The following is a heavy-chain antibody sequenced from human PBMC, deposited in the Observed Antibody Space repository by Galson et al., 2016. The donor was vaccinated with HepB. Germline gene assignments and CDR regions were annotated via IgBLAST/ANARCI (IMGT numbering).Heavy chain of an antibody. V-gene: IGHV3-74*01. CDR1: GFTFGDYL. CDR2: VNSDGGST. Sequence: SLRLSCAASGFTFGDYLMAWYRQAPGKGLVWVSRVNSDGGSTAYADLVKGRFTVTRDNAKNMMYLQMNSLRVEDTAIYYCTGSIGATAPFDYWGQGTLVTVSS. J-gene: IGHJ4*02. CDR3: TGSIGATAPFDY. D-gene: IGHD6-13*01.